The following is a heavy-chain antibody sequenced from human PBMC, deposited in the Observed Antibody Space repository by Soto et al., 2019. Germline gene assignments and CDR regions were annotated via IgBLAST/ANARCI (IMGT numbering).Heavy chain of an antibody. CDR3: AKDRGYYDFWSGAYYYYGMDV. CDR1: GFTFSSYG. CDR2: ISYDGSNK. V-gene: IGHV3-30*18. Sequence: GGSLRLSCAASGFTFSSYGMHWVRQAPGKGLEWVAVISYDGSNKYYADSVKGRFTISRDNSKNTLYLQMNSLRAEDTAVYYCAKDRGYYDFWSGAYYYYGMDVWGQGTTVTVSS. J-gene: IGHJ6*02. D-gene: IGHD3-3*01.